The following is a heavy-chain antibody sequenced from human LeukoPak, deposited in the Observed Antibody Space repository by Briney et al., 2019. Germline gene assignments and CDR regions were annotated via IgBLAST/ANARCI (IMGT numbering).Heavy chain of an antibody. D-gene: IGHD2-2*01. CDR1: GFTFSSYG. CDR2: IWYDGSNK. V-gene: IGHV3-33*01. Sequence: GGSLRLSCAASGFTFSSYGMHWVRQAPGKGLEWVAVIWYDGSNKYYADSVKGRFTISRDNSKNTLYLQMNSLSAEDTAVYYCARDRDCSSTSCYGDYYYYGMDVWGQGTTVTVSS. CDR3: ARDRDCSSTSCYGDYYYYGMDV. J-gene: IGHJ6*02.